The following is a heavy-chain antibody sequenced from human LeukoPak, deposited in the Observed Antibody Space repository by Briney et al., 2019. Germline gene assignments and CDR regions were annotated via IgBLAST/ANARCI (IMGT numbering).Heavy chain of an antibody. CDR1: GGSFSGYY. CDR2: INHSGST. V-gene: IGHV4-34*01. D-gene: IGHD1-14*01. J-gene: IGHJ4*02. CDR3: ARGLNQDY. Sequence: PSETLSLTCAVYGGSFSGYYWSWIRQPPGKGLEWIGEINHSGSTNYNPSLKSRVTMSVDTSKNQFSLKLSSVTAADTAVYYCARGLNQDYWGQGTLVTVSS.